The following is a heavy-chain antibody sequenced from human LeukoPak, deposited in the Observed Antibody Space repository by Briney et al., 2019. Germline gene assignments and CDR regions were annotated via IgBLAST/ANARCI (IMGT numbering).Heavy chain of an antibody. CDR2: IVPVFGTS. Sequence: ASVKVSCKASGGTFSSYAISWVRQAPGQGLEWMGGIVPVFGTSNYAQKFQGRVTITADESTRTAYMELSSLRSEDTAVYYCARVTGGRYCSTTSCYMRGWFDPWGQGTLVTVSS. CDR3: ARVTGGRYCSTTSCYMRGWFDP. V-gene: IGHV1-69*13. CDR1: GGTFSSYA. J-gene: IGHJ5*02. D-gene: IGHD2-2*02.